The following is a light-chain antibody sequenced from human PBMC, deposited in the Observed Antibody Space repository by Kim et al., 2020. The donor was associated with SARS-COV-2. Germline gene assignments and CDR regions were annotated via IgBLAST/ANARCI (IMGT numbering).Light chain of an antibody. CDR3: CSYAGSSYV. V-gene: IGLV2-23*01. CDR1: SRDVGSYNL. Sequence: PGQSITIACTGTSRDVGSYNLVSWYQQHPGKAPKLLIYECSKRPSGVSNRFSGSKSGNTASLTISGLQAEDEADYYCCSYAGSSYVFGTGTKVTVL. J-gene: IGLJ1*01. CDR2: ECS.